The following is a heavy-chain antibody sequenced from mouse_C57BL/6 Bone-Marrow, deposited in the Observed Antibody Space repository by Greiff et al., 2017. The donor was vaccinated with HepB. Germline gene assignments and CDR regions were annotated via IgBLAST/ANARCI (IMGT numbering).Heavy chain of an antibody. V-gene: IGHV1-55*01. CDR3: ARWDGSSPAWFAY. D-gene: IGHD1-1*01. CDR1: GYTFTSYW. J-gene: IGHJ3*01. Sequence: QVQLQQSGAELVKPGASVKMSCKASGYTFTSYWITWVKQRPGQGLEWIGDIYPGSGSTNYNEKFKSKATLTVDTSSSTAYMQLSSLTSEDSAVYYCARWDGSSPAWFAYWGQGTLVTVSA. CDR2: IYPGSGST.